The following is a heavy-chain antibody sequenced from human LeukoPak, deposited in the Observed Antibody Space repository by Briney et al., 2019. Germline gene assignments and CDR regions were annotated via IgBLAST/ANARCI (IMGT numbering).Heavy chain of an antibody. CDR1: GYTFTGYY. V-gene: IGHV1-2*02. CDR3: ARAGVRYYYDSSGYYLDFDF. CDR2: INPNSGGT. D-gene: IGHD3-22*01. J-gene: IGHJ4*02. Sequence: ASVKVSCKTSGYTFTGYYMHWVRQAPGQGLEWMGWINPNSGGTNYPQKFQDRVTMTRDPSITTAYMELSSLRSDDTAVYYCARAGVRYYYDSSGYYLDFDFWGQGTLVTVSS.